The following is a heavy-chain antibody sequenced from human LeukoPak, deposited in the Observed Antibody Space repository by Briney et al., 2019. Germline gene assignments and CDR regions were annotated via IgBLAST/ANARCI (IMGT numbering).Heavy chain of an antibody. J-gene: IGHJ4*02. CDR1: GFTVSSTY. V-gene: IGHV3-66*01. CDR2: IYTGGNT. Sequence: GGSLRLSCAASGFTVSSTYMSWVRQAPGKGLEWVSLIYTGGNTYYADSVKGRFTLSRDNPKNTVYLQMNSLRVEDTAMYYCATISDLLFYFDSWGQGTLVTVSS. CDR3: ATISDLLFYFDS.